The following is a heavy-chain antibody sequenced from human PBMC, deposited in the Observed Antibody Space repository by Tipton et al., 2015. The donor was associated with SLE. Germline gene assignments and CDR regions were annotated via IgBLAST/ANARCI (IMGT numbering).Heavy chain of an antibody. CDR1: GGSISSSSYY. V-gene: IGHV4-61*05. CDR3: ARSLGYCSGGNCYEYFQH. CDR2: IYYSGST. J-gene: IGHJ1*01. D-gene: IGHD2-15*01. Sequence: TLSLTCTVSGGSISSSSYYWGWIRQPPGKGLEWIGYIYYSGSTNYNPSLKSRVTISVDTSKNQFSLKLSSVTAADTAVYYCARSLGYCSGGNCYEYFQHWGQGTLVTVSS.